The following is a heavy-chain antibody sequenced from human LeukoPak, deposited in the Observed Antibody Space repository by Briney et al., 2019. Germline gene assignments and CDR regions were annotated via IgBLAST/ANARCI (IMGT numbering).Heavy chain of an antibody. Sequence: GGSLRLSCAASGFTFSIYSMNWVRQAPGEGLEWLSYISADSNTIYYADSVKGRFTISRDNAKTSLYPQMNTLRDEDTAVYYCARDRAAPTWFFDLWGRGTLVLVSS. CDR1: GFTFSIYS. CDR3: ARDRAAPTWFFDL. D-gene: IGHD2-15*01. V-gene: IGHV3-48*02. CDR2: ISADSNTI. J-gene: IGHJ2*01.